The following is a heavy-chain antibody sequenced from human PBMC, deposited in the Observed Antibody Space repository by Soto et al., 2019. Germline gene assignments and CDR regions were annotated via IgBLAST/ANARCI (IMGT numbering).Heavy chain of an antibody. D-gene: IGHD4-17*01. CDR1: GFTFNSYG. CDR3: ANDYGDYRDYYYMDV. Sequence: QVQLVESGGGVVQPGRSLRLSCAASGFTFNSYGMHWVRQAPGKGLEWVAVISYDGSNKYYADSVKGRFTISRDNSMNTLYLQMNSLRAEDTAVYYCANDYGDYRDYYYMDVWGKGTTVTVSS. V-gene: IGHV3-30*18. CDR2: ISYDGSNK. J-gene: IGHJ6*03.